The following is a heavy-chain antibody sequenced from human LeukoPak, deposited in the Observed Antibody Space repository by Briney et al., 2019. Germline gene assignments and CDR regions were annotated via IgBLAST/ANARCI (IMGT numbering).Heavy chain of an antibody. CDR1: GFTLSSYS. Sequence: GGSLRLSCAASGFTLSSYSMDWVRQAPGKGLEWVPSISSSSSYIYYADSVKGRFTISRDNAKNSLYLQMNSLRAEDTAVYYCASSAVLGLNDWFDPWGQGTLVTVSS. CDR3: ASSAVLGLNDWFDP. D-gene: IGHD3-3*02. CDR2: ISSSSSYI. V-gene: IGHV3-21*01. J-gene: IGHJ5*02.